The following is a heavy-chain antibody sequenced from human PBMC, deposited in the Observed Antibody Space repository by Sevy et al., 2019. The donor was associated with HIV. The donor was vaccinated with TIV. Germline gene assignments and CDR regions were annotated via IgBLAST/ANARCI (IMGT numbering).Heavy chain of an antibody. Sequence: GGSLRLSCEASGFTFSKYSMSWVRQAPGKGLEWVSTFSFGCGRINYADSVKGRFTISRDDSKNTLYLQMNSRRAEDTAVYYCGGEGGTKPHDYWGQGTLVTVSS. J-gene: IGHJ4*02. D-gene: IGHD3-16*01. CDR3: GGEGGTKPHDY. CDR2: FSFGCGRI. V-gene: IGHV3-23*01. CDR1: GFTFSKYS.